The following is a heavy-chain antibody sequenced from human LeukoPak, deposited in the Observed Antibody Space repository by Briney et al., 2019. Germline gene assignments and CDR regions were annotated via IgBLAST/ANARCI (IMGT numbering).Heavy chain of an antibody. V-gene: IGHV3-23*01. CDR2: ISGSGGTT. D-gene: IGHD3-10*01. CDR3: AREGNYYGSGSYYNPTPWTYFDY. J-gene: IGHJ4*02. Sequence: GGSLRLSCAASGFTFSTYAMNWVRQAPGKGLDWVSGISGSGGTTYYADSVKGRFTISRDNSKNTLYLQMNSLRAEDTAAYYCAREGNYYGSGSYYNPTPWTYFDYWGQGTLVTVSS. CDR1: GFTFSTYA.